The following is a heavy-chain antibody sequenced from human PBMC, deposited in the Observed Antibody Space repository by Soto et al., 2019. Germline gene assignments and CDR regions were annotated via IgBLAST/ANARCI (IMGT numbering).Heavy chain of an antibody. CDR1: GFTFTNSA. J-gene: IGHJ6*02. CDR2: IVVGSGNT. Sequence: SVKVSCKASGFTFTNSAVQWVRQARGQRLEWIGWIVVGSGNTNYAQKFQERVTITRDMSTSTAYMELSSLRAEDTAVYYCAKDPGGRYCFNSTCNYYYGMDVWGQGTTVTVSS. D-gene: IGHD2-15*01. CDR3: AKDPGGRYCFNSTCNYYYGMDV. V-gene: IGHV1-58*01.